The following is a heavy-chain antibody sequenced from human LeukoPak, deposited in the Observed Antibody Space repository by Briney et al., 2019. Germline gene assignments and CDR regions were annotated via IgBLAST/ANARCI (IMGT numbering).Heavy chain of an antibody. Sequence: PGGSLRLSCAASGFTFSSYGMHWVRQAPGKGLEWVAVISYDGSNKYYADSVKGRFTISRDNSKNTLYLQMNSLRAEDTAVYYCAKDGTRHYYDSSGYYFDYWGQGTLVTVSS. CDR1: GFTFSSYG. D-gene: IGHD3-22*01. V-gene: IGHV3-30*18. J-gene: IGHJ4*02. CDR3: AKDGTRHYYDSSGYYFDY. CDR2: ISYDGSNK.